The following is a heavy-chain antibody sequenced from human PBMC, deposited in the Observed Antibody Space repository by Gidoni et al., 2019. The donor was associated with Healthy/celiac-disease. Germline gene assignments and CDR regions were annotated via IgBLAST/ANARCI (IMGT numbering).Heavy chain of an antibody. CDR3: ASHSGSYDAFDI. CDR2: IYYSGST. CDR1: GGPISSSSYY. V-gene: IGHV4-39*07. J-gene: IGHJ3*02. Sequence: QLQLQESGPGLVKPSETLSLNCTVPGGPISSSSYYWGWIRQPPGKGLEWLGSIYYSGSTYYNPSLKSRVTISVDTSKNQFSLKLSSVTAADTAVYYCASHSGSYDAFDIWGQGTMVTVSS. D-gene: IGHD1-26*01.